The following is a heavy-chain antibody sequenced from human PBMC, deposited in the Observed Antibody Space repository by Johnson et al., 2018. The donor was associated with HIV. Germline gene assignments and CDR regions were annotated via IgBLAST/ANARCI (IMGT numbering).Heavy chain of an antibody. CDR1: GFIFSNYG. Sequence: QVQLVESGGGLVQPGGSLRLSCAASGFIFSNYGIHWVRQAPGKVLEWVAVISYDGSEKYYVDSVKGRFTVSRDNAKNSLYLQMNSLKTEDTAVYYCTTHGGGSGSYPALDAFDIWGQGTMVTVS. J-gene: IGHJ3*02. V-gene: IGHV3-30*03. D-gene: IGHD3-10*01. CDR2: ISYDGSEK. CDR3: TTHGGGSGSYPALDAFDI.